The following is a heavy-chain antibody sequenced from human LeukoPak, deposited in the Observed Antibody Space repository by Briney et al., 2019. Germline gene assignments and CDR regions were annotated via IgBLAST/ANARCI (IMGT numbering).Heavy chain of an antibody. D-gene: IGHD3-3*01. CDR1: GGSISSYY. Sequence: SETLSLTCTVSGGSISSYYWSWIRQPAGKGLEWIGRIYTSGSTNYNPSLKSRVTMSVDTSKNQFSLELSSVTAADTAVYYCARGTYYDFWSGYYTGMGDFDYWGQGTLVTVSS. V-gene: IGHV4-4*07. CDR2: IYTSGST. CDR3: ARGTYYDFWSGYYTGMGDFDY. J-gene: IGHJ4*02.